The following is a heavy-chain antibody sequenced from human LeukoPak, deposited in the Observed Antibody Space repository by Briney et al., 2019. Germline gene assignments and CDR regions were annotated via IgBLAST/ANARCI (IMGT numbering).Heavy chain of an antibody. CDR1: GGSISSYY. Sequence: SETLSLICTVSGGSISSYYWSWIRQPPGKGLEWIGYIYYSGSTNYNPSLKSRVTISVDTSKNQFSLKLSSVTAADTAVYYCARDPAYYDSSGDAFDIWGQGTMVTVSS. CDR2: IYYSGST. J-gene: IGHJ3*02. CDR3: ARDPAYYDSSGDAFDI. D-gene: IGHD3-22*01. V-gene: IGHV4-59*01.